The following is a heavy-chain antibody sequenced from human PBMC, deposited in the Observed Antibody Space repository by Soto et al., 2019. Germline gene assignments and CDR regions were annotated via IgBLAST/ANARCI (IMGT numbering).Heavy chain of an antibody. J-gene: IGHJ6*03. CDR2: ISWNSGSI. V-gene: IGHV3-9*01. CDR1: GVTLDDYA. CDR3: AKDIAAADYYYMDV. Sequence: GGSLRLSSTASGVTLDDYAMHWVRQAPGKGLEWVSGISWNSGSIGYAGSVKGRFTISRDNAKNSLYLQMNSLRAEDTAFYYCAKDIAAADYYYMDVWGKGTTVTVSS. D-gene: IGHD6-13*01.